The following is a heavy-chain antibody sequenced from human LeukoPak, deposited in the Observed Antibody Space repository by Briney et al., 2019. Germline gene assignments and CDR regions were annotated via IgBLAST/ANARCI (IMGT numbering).Heavy chain of an antibody. CDR1: GFTFTSSA. CDR2: IVVGSGNT. V-gene: IGHV1-58*02. D-gene: IGHD2-8*01. CDR3: AADIGYCTNGVCSYYYYYYMDV. Sequence: ASVKVSCKASGFTFTSSAMQWVRQARGQRLEWIGWIVVGSGNTNYAQKFQERVTITRDISTSTAYMELSSLRSEDTAVYYCAADIGYCTNGVCSYYYYYYMDVWGKGTTVTVSS. J-gene: IGHJ6*03.